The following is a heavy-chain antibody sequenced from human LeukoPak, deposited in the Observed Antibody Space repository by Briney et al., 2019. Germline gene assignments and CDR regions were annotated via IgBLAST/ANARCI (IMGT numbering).Heavy chain of an antibody. CDR2: IYYSGST. J-gene: IGHJ3*02. V-gene: IGHV4-39*07. D-gene: IGHD2-15*01. Sequence: SETLSLTCTVSGGSISSSSYYWGWIRQPPGKGLEWIGTIYYSGSTFYNPSLKSRVTVSVDTSKNQFSLKLSSLTAADTAVYYCARGDVGHDAFDIWGQGTMVTVSS. CDR3: ARGDVGHDAFDI. CDR1: GGSISSSSYY.